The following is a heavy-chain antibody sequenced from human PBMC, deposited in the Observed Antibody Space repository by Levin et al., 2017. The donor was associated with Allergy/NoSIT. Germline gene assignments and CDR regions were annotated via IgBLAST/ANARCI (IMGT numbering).Heavy chain of an antibody. V-gene: IGHV3-23*01. CDR3: AKACSWYPQFDY. CDR2: ISGSGGTT. D-gene: IGHD6-13*01. CDR1: GFSFSSYA. Sequence: PGGSLRLSCAASGFSFSSYAMSWVRQAPGKGLEWVSSISGSGGTTYYADSVKGRFTISRDNSKNTLCLQMNSLRAGDTAVYYCAKACSWYPQFDYWGQGALVTVSS. J-gene: IGHJ4*02.